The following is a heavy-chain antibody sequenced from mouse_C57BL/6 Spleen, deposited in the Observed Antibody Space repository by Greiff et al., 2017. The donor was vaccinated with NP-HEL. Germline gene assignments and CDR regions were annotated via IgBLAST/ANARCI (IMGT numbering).Heavy chain of an antibody. J-gene: IGHJ2*01. CDR1: GYTFTDYY. V-gene: IGHV1-76*01. CDR3: ARKGNYYGNPYFDY. D-gene: IGHD2-1*01. Sequence: LVESGAELVRPGASVKLSCKASGYTFTDYYINWVKQRPGQGLEWIARIYPGSGNTYYNEKFKGKATLTAEKSSSTAYMQLSSLTSEDSAVYFCARKGNYYGNPYFDYWGQGTTLTVSS. CDR2: IYPGSGNT.